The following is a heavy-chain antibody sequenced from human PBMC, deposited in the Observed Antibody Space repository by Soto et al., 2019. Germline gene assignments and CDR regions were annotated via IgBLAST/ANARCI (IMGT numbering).Heavy chain of an antibody. J-gene: IGHJ4*02. V-gene: IGHV3-23*01. D-gene: IGHD1-7*01. CDR3: AKGGRLELRDLLFDY. CDR1: GFTFSSYA. CDR2: ISGSGGST. Sequence: GGSLRLSCAASGFTFSSYAMSWVRQAPGKGLEWVSAISGSGGSTYYADSVKGRFTISRDNSKNTLYLQMNSLRAEDTAVYYCAKGGRLELRDLLFDYWGQGTLVTVAS.